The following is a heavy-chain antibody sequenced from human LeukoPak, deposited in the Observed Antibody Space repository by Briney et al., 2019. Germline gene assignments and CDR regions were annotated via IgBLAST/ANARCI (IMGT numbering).Heavy chain of an antibody. Sequence: PSETLSLTCAVYGGSFSGYYWSWIRQPPGKGLEWIGEFNLSGSTNYNPSLKSRVTISVDTSKNQFSLKLSSVTAADTAVYYCARGPRRGTIFGVVIIPRYFDYWGQGTLVTVSS. CDR1: GGSFSGYY. J-gene: IGHJ4*02. CDR2: FNLSGST. V-gene: IGHV4-34*01. D-gene: IGHD3-3*01. CDR3: ARGPRRGTIFGVVIIPRYFDY.